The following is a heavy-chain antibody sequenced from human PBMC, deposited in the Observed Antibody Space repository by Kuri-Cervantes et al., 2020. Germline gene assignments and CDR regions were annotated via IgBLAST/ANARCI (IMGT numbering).Heavy chain of an antibody. V-gene: IGHV4-59*01. CDR3: ARGDYYDSSGYGFYFDY. CDR2: IYYSGSS. J-gene: IGHJ4*02. CDR1: GCSISSYY. D-gene: IGHD3-22*01. Sequence: GSLRLSCTVSGCSISSYYWSWIRQPPGKGLGWIGYIYYSGSSNYNPSLKSRVTRSVDTSKNQFSLELGSVTAADTAVYYCARGDYYDSSGYGFYFDYWGQGTLVTVSS.